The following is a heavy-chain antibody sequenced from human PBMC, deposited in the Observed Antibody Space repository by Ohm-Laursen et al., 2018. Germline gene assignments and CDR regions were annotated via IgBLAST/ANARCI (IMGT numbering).Heavy chain of an antibody. CDR2: ISGSGGST. V-gene: IGHV3-23*01. CDR3: AKDKSYYYYGMDV. CDR1: GFTFSSYA. Sequence: SLRLSCAASGFTFSSYAMSWVRQAPGKGLEWVSAISGSGGSTYYADSVKGRFTISRDNSKNTLYLQMNSLRAEDTAVYYCAKDKSYYYYGMDVWGQGTTVTDSS. J-gene: IGHJ6*02.